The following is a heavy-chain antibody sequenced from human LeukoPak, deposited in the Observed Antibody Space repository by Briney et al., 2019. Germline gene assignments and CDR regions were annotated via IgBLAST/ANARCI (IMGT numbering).Heavy chain of an antibody. CDR3: VKPPTVTILAYFQH. D-gene: IGHD4-17*01. V-gene: IGHV3-74*01. J-gene: IGHJ1*01. CDR2: INNDGSST. Sequence: QAGGSLRLSCAASGFTFSSYWMHWVRQAPGKGLVWVSRINNDGSSTSYADSVKGRFTISRDNSKNTLYLQMSSLRAEDTALYYCVKPPTVTILAYFQHWGQGTLVTVSS. CDR1: GFTFSSYW.